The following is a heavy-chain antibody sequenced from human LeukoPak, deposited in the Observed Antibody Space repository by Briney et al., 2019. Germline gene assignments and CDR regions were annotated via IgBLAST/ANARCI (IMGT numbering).Heavy chain of an antibody. CDR2: ISAYNGNT. V-gene: IGHV1-18*01. CDR3: ARDTPPAVDYYYYGMDV. CDR1: GYTFTSYG. D-gene: IGHD4-23*01. J-gene: IGHJ6*02. Sequence: ASVKVSCTASGYTFTSYGISWVRQAPGQGLEWMGWISAYNGNTNYAQKLQGRVTMTTDTSTSTAYMELRSLRSDDTAVYYCARDTPPAVDYYYYGMDVWGQGTTVTVSS.